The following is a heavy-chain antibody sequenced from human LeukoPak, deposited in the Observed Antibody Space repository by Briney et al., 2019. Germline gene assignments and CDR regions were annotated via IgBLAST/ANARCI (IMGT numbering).Heavy chain of an antibody. D-gene: IGHD4-11*01. CDR2: IYPGDSDT. J-gene: IGHJ4*02. CDR3: ARVQSNSNYVGYFDY. V-gene: IGHV5-51*01. Sequence: GESLKISCKGSGYSFTNSWIGWVRQMPGKGLEWMGIIYPGDSDTRYSPSFQGQVTISADKSISTAYLQWSSLKASDTAMYYCARVQSNSNYVGYFDYWGQGTLVTVSS. CDR1: GYSFTNSW.